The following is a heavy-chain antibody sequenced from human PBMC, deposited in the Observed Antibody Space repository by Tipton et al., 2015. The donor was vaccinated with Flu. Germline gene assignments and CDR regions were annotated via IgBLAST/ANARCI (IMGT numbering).Heavy chain of an antibody. CDR2: TYYRSKWYN. CDR3: ASDTVLLWFGEFIFDY. V-gene: IGHV6-1*01. CDR1: GDSVSSNSAA. D-gene: IGHD3-10*01. J-gene: IGHJ4*02. Sequence: GLVKPSQTLSLTCAISGDSVSSNSAAWNWIRQSPSRGLEWLGRTYYRSKWYNDYAVSVKSRITINPDTSKNQFSLQLNSVTPEDTAVYYCASDTVLLWFGEFIFDYWGQGTLVTVSS.